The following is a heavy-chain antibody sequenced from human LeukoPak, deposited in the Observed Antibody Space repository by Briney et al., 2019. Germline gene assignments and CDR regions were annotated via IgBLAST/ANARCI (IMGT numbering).Heavy chain of an antibody. D-gene: IGHD1-26*01. Sequence: PGGSLRLSCAASGFTFSTYAMHWVRQAPGKGLEYVSFISSNGGSTYYVNSVKGRFTISRDNSKNTLYLQMGSLRAEDMAVYYCARDGTDYWGQGTLVTVSS. CDR1: GFTFSTYA. V-gene: IGHV3-64*01. CDR2: ISSNGGST. CDR3: ARDGTDY. J-gene: IGHJ4*02.